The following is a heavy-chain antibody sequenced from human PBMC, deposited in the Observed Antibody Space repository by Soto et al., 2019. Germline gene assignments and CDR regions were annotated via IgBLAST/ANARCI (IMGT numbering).Heavy chain of an antibody. CDR3: ARDAYCSTTRCNDGLDV. CDR2: ISQSGST. D-gene: IGHD2-2*01. J-gene: IGHJ6*02. CDR1: GGSFSGYY. Sequence: PSETLSLTCGVYGGSFSGYYWTWIRQPPGKGLEWIGEISQSGSTNYNPSLRGRVTISLDTSKNQFSLKLSSVTAADTAVYYCARDAYCSTTRCNDGLDVWGQGTTVTV. V-gene: IGHV4-34*01.